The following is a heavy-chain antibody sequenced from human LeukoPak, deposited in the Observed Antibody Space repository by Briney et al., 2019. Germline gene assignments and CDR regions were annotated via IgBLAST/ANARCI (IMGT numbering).Heavy chain of an antibody. Sequence: GESLKISCKGSGYSFTSYWIGWVRQMPGKGLEWMGIIYPGDSDTRYSPSFRGRVTISADKSISTAYLQWSSLKASDTAMYYCARYPDGSGSYFVYWGQGTLVTVSS. CDR3: ARYPDGSGSYFVY. D-gene: IGHD3-10*01. V-gene: IGHV5-51*01. CDR2: IYPGDSDT. CDR1: GYSFTSYW. J-gene: IGHJ4*02.